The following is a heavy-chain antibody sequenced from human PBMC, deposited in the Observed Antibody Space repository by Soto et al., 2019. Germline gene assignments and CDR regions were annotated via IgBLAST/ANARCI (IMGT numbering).Heavy chain of an antibody. CDR1: GGSFSGYY. J-gene: IGHJ4*01. Sequence: SETLSLTCAVYGGSFSGYYWSWIRQPPGKGLEWIGEINHSGSTNYNPSLKSRVTISVDTSKNQFSLKLSSVTAADTAVYYRARGSREGYFDYWGQGTLVTVSS. CDR3: ARGSREGYFDY. V-gene: IGHV4-34*01. D-gene: IGHD1-26*01. CDR2: INHSGST.